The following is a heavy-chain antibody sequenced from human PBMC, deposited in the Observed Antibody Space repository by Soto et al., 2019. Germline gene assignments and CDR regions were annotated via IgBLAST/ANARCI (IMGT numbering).Heavy chain of an antibody. J-gene: IGHJ4*02. CDR3: AREYSSGWSKD. D-gene: IGHD6-19*01. CDR1: GYTFTSYD. V-gene: IGHV1-8*01. CDR2: MSPNSGNT. Sequence: QVQLVQSGAEVKKPGASVKVSCKASGYTFTSYDINWVRQATGQGLEWMGWMSPNSGNTGYAQKFQGRVTMTRNTSMSTASMELSSMRAEYTAVYYWAREYSSGWSKDWGQGTLVTVSS.